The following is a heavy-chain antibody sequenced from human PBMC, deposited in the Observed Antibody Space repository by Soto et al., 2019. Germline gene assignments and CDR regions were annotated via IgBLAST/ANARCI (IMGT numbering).Heavy chain of an antibody. V-gene: IGHV1-8*01. J-gene: IGHJ5*02. Sequence: QVQLVQSGAEVKKPGASVKVSCKASGYTFTNYDIHWVRQATGQGLEWMGWMNPDSGNTGQSKQFQGRVTTTRDTAISTAYMEMSSLRSEETAVYYCARGRFRRTWFDPWGQGTLVTVSS. CDR3: ARGRFRRTWFDP. CDR2: MNPDSGNT. CDR1: GYTFTNYD. D-gene: IGHD3-16*01.